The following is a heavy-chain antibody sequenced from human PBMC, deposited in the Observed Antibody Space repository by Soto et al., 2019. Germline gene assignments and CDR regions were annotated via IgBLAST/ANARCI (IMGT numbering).Heavy chain of an antibody. J-gene: IGHJ6*03. D-gene: IGHD3-3*01. CDR1: GFTFSSYW. Sequence: GGSLRLSCAASGFTFSSYWMHWVRQAPGKGLVWVSRINSDGSSTSYADSVKGRFTISRDNAKNTLYLQMNSLRAEDTAVYYCARGRGYYDFWSGYYPSSSDYYYYMDVWGKGTTVTVSS. V-gene: IGHV3-74*01. CDR2: INSDGSST. CDR3: ARGRGYYDFWSGYYPSSSDYYYYMDV.